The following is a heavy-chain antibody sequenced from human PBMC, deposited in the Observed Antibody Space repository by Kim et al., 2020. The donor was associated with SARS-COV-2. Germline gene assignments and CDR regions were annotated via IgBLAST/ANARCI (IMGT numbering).Heavy chain of an antibody. Sequence: ASVKVSCKASGYTFTSYYMHWVRQAPGQGLEWMGIINPSGGSTSYAQKFQGRVTMTRDTSTSTVYMELSSLRSEDTAVYYCARPLAYCSSTSCYRGNYYYGMDVWGQGTTVTVSS. D-gene: IGHD2-2*02. CDR3: ARPLAYCSSTSCYRGNYYYGMDV. CDR2: INPSGGST. J-gene: IGHJ6*02. V-gene: IGHV1-46*01. CDR1: GYTFTSYY.